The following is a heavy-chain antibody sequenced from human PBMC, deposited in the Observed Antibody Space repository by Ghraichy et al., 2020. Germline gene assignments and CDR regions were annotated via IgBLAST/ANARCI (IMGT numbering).Heavy chain of an antibody. V-gene: IGHV3-7*03. D-gene: IGHD4-23*01. CDR2: IKQDGIEK. J-gene: IGHJ4*02. CDR1: GFTFSGYW. Sequence: GGSLRLSCAASGFTFSGYWMSWVRQGPGKGLEWVANIKQDGIEKYYVDSVKGRFTISRDNAKNSLYLQMDSLRAEDTAVYYCARETDYGGNSGFGYWGQGTLVTVSS. CDR3: ARETDYGGNSGFGY.